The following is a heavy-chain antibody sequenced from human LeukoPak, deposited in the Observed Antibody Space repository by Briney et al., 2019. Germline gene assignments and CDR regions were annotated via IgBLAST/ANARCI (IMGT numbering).Heavy chain of an antibody. J-gene: IGHJ4*02. CDR2: FDPEDGET. CDR1: GYTLTELS. CDR3: ASVPLYYDSSGYHFDY. D-gene: IGHD3-22*01. Sequence: GASVKVSCKVSGYTLTELSMHWVRQAPGKGLEWMGGFDPEDGETIYAQKFQGRVTMTEDTSTDTAYMELSSPRSEDTAVYYCASVPLYYDSSGYHFDYWGQGTLVTVSS. V-gene: IGHV1-24*01.